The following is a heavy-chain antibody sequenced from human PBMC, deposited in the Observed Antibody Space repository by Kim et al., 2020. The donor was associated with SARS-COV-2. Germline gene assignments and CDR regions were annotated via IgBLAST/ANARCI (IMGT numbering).Heavy chain of an antibody. CDR3: ARGRSYYGSGTYYSYYYYGVDV. J-gene: IGHJ6*02. V-gene: IGHV1-18*01. D-gene: IGHD3-10*01. CDR2: ISVYNGNT. CDR1: GYTFDNFG. Sequence: ASVKVSCKAFGYTFDNFGMSWARQAPGQGLEWMGWISVYNGNTNYAQKFRGRVTLTTDKSTSSAYMELRSLRSDDTAVYYCARGRSYYGSGTYYSYYYYGVDVWGQGTTVAVSS.